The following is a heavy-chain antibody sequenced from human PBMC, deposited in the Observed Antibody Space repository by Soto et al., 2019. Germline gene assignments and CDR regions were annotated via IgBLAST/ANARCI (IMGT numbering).Heavy chain of an antibody. J-gene: IGHJ6*02. V-gene: IGHV5-51*01. CDR1: GYSFDTYW. Sequence: PGESLKISCKGSGYSFDTYWIGWARQMPGKGLEWMGIVYPGDSDTRYSLSFQGQVTISADKSTSTAYLQWSSLKASHSAMYYCARHQGEMVRGRVIYFYFYGMEVWGQGTPVNVSS. CDR3: ARHQGEMVRGRVIYFYFYGMEV. CDR2: VYPGDSDT. D-gene: IGHD3-10*01.